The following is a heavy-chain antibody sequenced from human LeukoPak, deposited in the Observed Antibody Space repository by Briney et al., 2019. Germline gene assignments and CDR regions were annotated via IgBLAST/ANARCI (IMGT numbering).Heavy chain of an antibody. V-gene: IGHV4-34*01. CDR2: INHSGST. J-gene: IGHJ4*02. D-gene: IGHD3-16*02. CDR3: ARAASYDYVWGGYRYAAYYFDY. CDR1: GGSFSGYY. Sequence: SETLSLTCAVYGGSFSGYYWSWIRQPPGKGLEWIGEINHSGSTNYNPSLKSRVTISVDTSKNQFSLKLSSVTAADTAVYYCARAASYDYVWGGYRYAAYYFDYWGREPWSPSPQ.